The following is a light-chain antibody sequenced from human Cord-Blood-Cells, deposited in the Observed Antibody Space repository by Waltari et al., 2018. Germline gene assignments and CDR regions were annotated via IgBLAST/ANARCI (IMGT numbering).Light chain of an antibody. CDR1: QSIRSY. CDR3: QQSYSTPPWS. J-gene: IGKJ2*03. CDR2: AAS. Sequence: DIQMTQSPSSLSASVGDRVTITCRASQSIRSYLNWYQQQPGKAPKLLIYAASSLQSGVPSRFSGSGSGTDFTLTISSLQPEDFATYYCQQSYSTPPWSFGHGTKLEIK. V-gene: IGKV1-39*01.